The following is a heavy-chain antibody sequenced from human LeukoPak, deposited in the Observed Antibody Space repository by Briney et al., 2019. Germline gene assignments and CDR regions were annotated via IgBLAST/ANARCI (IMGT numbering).Heavy chain of an antibody. Sequence: PGRSLRLSCAASGFTLSSYGMHWVRQAPGKGLEWVAVIWYDGSNKYYADSVKGRFTISRDNSKNTLYLQMNSLRAEDTAVYYCARSPGIASSFDYWGQGTLVTVSS. CDR3: ARSPGIASSFDY. CDR1: GFTLSSYG. J-gene: IGHJ4*02. V-gene: IGHV3-33*01. CDR2: IWYDGSNK. D-gene: IGHD6-13*01.